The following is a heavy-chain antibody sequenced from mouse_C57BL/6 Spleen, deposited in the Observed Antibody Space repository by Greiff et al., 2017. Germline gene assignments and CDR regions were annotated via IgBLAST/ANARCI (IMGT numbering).Heavy chain of an antibody. CDR1: GYAFSSSW. CDR3: ARRVYAMDY. J-gene: IGHJ4*01. CDR2: IYPGDGDT. V-gene: IGHV1-82*01. Sequence: QVQLQQSGPELVKPGASVKISCKASGYAFSSSWMNWVKQRPGKGLEWIGRIYPGDGDTNYNGKFKGKATLTADKSSSTAYMQLSSLTSEDSAVYFCARRVYAMDYWGQGTSVTVSS.